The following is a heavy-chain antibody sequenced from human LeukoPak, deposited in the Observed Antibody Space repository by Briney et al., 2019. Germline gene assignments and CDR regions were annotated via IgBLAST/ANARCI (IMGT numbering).Heavy chain of an antibody. CDR2: IYPGDSDT. CDR1: GYSFTSYW. Sequence: GESLKISCKGSGYSFTSYWIGWVRQMPGKGLEWMGIIYPGDSDTRYSPSFQGQVSISADKFINTAYLQWSSLKASDTAMYYCARKFCSSTSCYDGLDYWGQGTLVTVSS. J-gene: IGHJ4*02. V-gene: IGHV5-51*01. D-gene: IGHD2-2*01. CDR3: ARKFCSSTSCYDGLDY.